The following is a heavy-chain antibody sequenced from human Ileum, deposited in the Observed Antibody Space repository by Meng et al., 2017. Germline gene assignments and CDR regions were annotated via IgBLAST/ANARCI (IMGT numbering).Heavy chain of an antibody. CDR2: IYHSGLV. CDR3: AANSGKKMHS. V-gene: IGHV4-4*02. Sequence: QVLLQEWGPGLVKPSGTLSLTCAVSGDSINTTNWGNWGRQPPGEGLEWIGEIYHSGLVNYNLSLKSRVTLSIDKSKNQFSLKLISVTAADTGVYYCAANSGKKMHSWGQGTLVTVSS. D-gene: IGHD4-23*01. J-gene: IGHJ4*02. CDR1: GDSINTTNW.